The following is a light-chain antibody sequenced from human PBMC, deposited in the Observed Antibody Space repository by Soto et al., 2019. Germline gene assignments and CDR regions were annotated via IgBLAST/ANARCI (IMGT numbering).Light chain of an antibody. CDR2: VAS. CDR3: QQYNKWPPRT. J-gene: IGKJ3*01. CDR1: QSVSSN. Sequence: EIVMTQSPATLSVSPGERATLSCRASQSVSSNLAWYQQKPGQTPRLLIYVASTRATGNPARFSGSGSGTEFTLTISSLQSEDVAVYYCQQYNKWPPRTFGPGTKVDIK. V-gene: IGKV3-15*01.